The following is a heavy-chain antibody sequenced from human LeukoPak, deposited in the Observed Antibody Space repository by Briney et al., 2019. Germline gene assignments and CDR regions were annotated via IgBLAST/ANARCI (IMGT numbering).Heavy chain of an antibody. CDR2: ISHNTGGT. CDR3: ARPVLRLSGAFEF. Sequence: GASVKVSCKASGYTFTDYNIHWVRQAPGQGLEWMGWISHNTGGTKYAQEFQGRVTVTRDTSISTAYMELSRLRSDDTAMYYCARPVLRLSGAFEFWGQGTPVIVSS. CDR1: GYTFTDYN. V-gene: IGHV1-2*02. D-gene: IGHD3-16*01. J-gene: IGHJ4*02.